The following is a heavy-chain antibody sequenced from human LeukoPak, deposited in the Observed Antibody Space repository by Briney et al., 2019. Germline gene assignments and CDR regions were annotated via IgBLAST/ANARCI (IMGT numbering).Heavy chain of an antibody. D-gene: IGHD7-27*01. CDR2: NYRGDTS. CDR3: VRGTGD. Sequence: PGGSLRLSCEAFGITVSTNFMSWARLFPGKGLEWVSVNYRGDTSFYADSVKGRFIISRGNAKNKVFLQMNRVRVEDTAIYYCVRGTGDWGQGTLVTVSS. CDR1: GITVSTNF. V-gene: IGHV3-66*01. J-gene: IGHJ4*02.